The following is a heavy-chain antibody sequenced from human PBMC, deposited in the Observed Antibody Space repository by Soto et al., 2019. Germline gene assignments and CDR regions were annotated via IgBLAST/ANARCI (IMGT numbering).Heavy chain of an antibody. CDR2: IYYSGST. J-gene: IGHJ4*02. CDR1: GGSISSGDYY. D-gene: IGHD2-2*01. Sequence: SETLSLTCTVSGGSISSGDYYWSWIRQPPGKGLEWIGYIYYSGSTYYNPSLKSRVTISVDTSKNQFSLKLSSVTAADTAVYYCARVNDVVVPAAFDYWGQGTLVTVSS. CDR3: ARVNDVVVPAAFDY. V-gene: IGHV4-30-4*01.